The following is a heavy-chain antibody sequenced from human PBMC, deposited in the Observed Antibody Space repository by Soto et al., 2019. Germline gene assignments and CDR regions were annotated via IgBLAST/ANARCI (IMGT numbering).Heavy chain of an antibody. CDR2: IIPILGIA. J-gene: IGHJ4*02. CDR3: AVRGAYGSGSYYSYY. Sequence: ASVKVSCKASGGTFSSYTISWVRQAPGQGLEWMGRIIPILGIANYAQKFQGRVTITADKSTSTAYMELSSLRSEDTAVYYCAVRGAYGSGSYYSYYWGQGTLVTVSS. D-gene: IGHD3-10*01. V-gene: IGHV1-69*02. CDR1: GGTFSSYT.